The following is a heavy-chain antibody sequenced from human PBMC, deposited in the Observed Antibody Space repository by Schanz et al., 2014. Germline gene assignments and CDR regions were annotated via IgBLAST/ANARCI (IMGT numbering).Heavy chain of an antibody. CDR2: IYYRGNT. Sequence: QVQLQESGPGLVKPSETLSLTCTVSGGSISSYYWSWIRQPPGKGLEWIGFIYYRGNTNYNPSLTSRFTMSLDTPKNQFSLKLSSVPAADTAVYYCARRIWDGDYYYFDYWGQGTLXTGSS. CDR1: GGSISSYY. D-gene: IGHD4-17*01. J-gene: IGHJ4*02. V-gene: IGHV4-59*08. CDR3: ARRIWDGDYYYFDY.